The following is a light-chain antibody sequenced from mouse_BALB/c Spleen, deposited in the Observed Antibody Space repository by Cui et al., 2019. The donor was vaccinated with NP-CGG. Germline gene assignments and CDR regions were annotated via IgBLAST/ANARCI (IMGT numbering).Light chain of an antibody. V-gene: IGLV1*01. Sequence: QPVVTQESALTTSPGETVTLTCRSSIGAVTTSNYANWVQEKPDHLFTGLIGGTNNRAPGVPARFSGSLIGDKAALTITGAQTEDEAIYFCVLWYSNHWVFGGGTKLTVL. J-gene: IGLJ1*01. CDR2: GTN. CDR3: VLWYSNHWV. CDR1: IGAVTTSNY.